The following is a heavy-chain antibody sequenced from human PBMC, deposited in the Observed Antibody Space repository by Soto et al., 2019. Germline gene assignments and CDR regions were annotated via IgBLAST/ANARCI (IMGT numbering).Heavy chain of an antibody. D-gene: IGHD3-10*01. CDR2: INHSGSA. Sequence: SETLCLTCAVXGGSFSDYSWTGIRQPPGKALEWIGQINHSGSANYNPSLKSRVTISVGTPKNQFSLELTSVTAADTAVYYCARGLFSEDSYSGGWYYFDYWGQGTLVTVSS. J-gene: IGHJ4*02. CDR1: GGSFSDYS. CDR3: ARGLFSEDSYSGGWYYFDY. V-gene: IGHV4-34*01.